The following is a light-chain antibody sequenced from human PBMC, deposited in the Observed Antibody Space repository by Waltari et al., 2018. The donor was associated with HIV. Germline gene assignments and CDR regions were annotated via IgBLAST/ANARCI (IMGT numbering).Light chain of an antibody. CDR1: SSDLGGHNY. CDR2: EVS. V-gene: IGLV2-14*01. J-gene: IGLJ3*02. Sequence: QSALTPPASVSGSPGQSITISCTGTSSDLGGHNYVPWYQQHPGKAPKPMIFEVSIRPPGVSNRFSGSKSVNTSSLTISGLQAEDEADYYCSSYTTRSTPDPNWVFGGGTKLTVL. CDR3: SSYTTRSTPDPNWV.